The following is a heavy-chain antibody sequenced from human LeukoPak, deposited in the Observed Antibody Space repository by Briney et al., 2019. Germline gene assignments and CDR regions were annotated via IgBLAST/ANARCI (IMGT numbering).Heavy chain of an antibody. Sequence: PGGSLRLSCAASGFTFSDYYMSWIRQAPGKGLEWVSYISSSGSTIYYADSVKGRFTISRDNTKNSLYLQMNSLRAEDTAVYYCARARSSGWSEFDYWGQGTLVTVSS. CDR1: GFTFSDYY. CDR3: ARARSSGWSEFDY. CDR2: ISSSGSTI. V-gene: IGHV3-11*01. J-gene: IGHJ4*02. D-gene: IGHD6-19*01.